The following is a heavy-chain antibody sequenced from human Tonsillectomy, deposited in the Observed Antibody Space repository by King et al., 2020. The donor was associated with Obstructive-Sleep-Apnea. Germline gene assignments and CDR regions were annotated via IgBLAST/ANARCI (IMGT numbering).Heavy chain of an antibody. V-gene: IGHV4-30-2*01. CDR3: ARGRDGYNGWFDP. CDR2: IYHSGST. D-gene: IGHD5-24*01. CDR1: GGSISSGGYS. J-gene: IGHJ5*02. Sequence: QLQESGSGLVKPSQTLSLTCAVSGGSISSGGYSWSWIRQPPGKGLEWIGYIYHSGSTYYNPSLKSRVTISVDRSKNQFSLKLSSVTAADTAVYYCARGRDGYNGWFDPWGQGTLVTVSS.